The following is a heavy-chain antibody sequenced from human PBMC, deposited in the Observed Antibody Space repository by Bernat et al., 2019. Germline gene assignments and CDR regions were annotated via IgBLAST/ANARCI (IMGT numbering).Heavy chain of an antibody. V-gene: IGHV3-23*04. J-gene: IGHJ5*02. Sequence: EVQLVESGGGLVQPGGSLRLSCVASGFTFTTYAMSWVRQAPGKGLEWVSTISASGGSKFYADSVKGRFPISRDNSKNTVYLQMNSLRAEDTAVYYCSKSSYCTTTSCYGVGWFGPWGQGTLVTVSS. D-gene: IGHD2-2*01. CDR3: SKSSYCTTTSCYGVGWFGP. CDR1: GFTFTTYA. CDR2: ISASGGSK.